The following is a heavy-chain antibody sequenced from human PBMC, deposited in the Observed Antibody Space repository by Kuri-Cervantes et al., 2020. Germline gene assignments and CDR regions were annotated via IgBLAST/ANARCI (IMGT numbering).Heavy chain of an antibody. CDR1: GGTFSNYD. J-gene: IGHJ6*02. V-gene: IGHV1-18*01. Sequence: ASVKVSCKASGGTFSNYDMRWVRQAPGQGLEWMGWISAYNGNTNYAQKLQGRVTMTTDTSTSTAYMELRSLRSDDTAVCYCARDEDGFGEYGMDVWGQGTTVTDSS. D-gene: IGHD3-10*01. CDR2: ISAYNGNT. CDR3: ARDEDGFGEYGMDV.